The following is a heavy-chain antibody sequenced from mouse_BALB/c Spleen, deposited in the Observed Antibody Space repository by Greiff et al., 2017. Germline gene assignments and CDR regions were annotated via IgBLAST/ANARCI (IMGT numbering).Heavy chain of an antibody. Sequence: EVQLVESGGGLVQPKGSLKLSCAASGFTFNTYAMNWVRQAPGKGLEWVARIRSKSNNYATYYADSVKDRFTISRDDSQSMLYLQMNNLKTEDTAMYYCVRAYYYGSYWYFDVWGAGTTVTVSA. J-gene: IGHJ1*01. CDR3: VRAYYYGSYWYFDV. D-gene: IGHD1-1*01. V-gene: IGHV10-1*02. CDR1: GFTFNTYA. CDR2: IRSKSNNYAT.